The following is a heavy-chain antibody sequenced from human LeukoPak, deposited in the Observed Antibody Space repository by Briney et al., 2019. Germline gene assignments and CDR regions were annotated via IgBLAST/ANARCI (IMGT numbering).Heavy chain of an antibody. J-gene: IGHJ4*02. CDR2: INPNSGGT. D-gene: IGHD2-15*01. CDR1: GYTFTGYY. Sequence: ASVKVSCKASGYTFTGYYMHWVRQAPGQGLEWMGWINPNSGGTNYAQKFQGRVTMTRDTSISTAYMELSRLRSDDTAVYYCARGRRIVVVVAAPDYWGQGTLVTVSS. CDR3: ARGRRIVVVVAAPDY. V-gene: IGHV1-2*02.